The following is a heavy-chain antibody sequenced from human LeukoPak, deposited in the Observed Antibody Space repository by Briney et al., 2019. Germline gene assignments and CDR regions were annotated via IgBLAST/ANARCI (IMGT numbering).Heavy chain of an antibody. CDR2: IYYSGST. Sequence: PSETLSLTCTVSGGSISSYYRSWIRQPPGKGLEWIGCIYYSGSTNYNPSLKSRVTISVDTSKNQFSLKLSSVTAADTAVYYCARGELSLWFDYWGQGTLVTVSS. D-gene: IGHD3-16*02. CDR1: GGSISSYY. J-gene: IGHJ4*02. V-gene: IGHV4-59*01. CDR3: ARGELSLWFDY.